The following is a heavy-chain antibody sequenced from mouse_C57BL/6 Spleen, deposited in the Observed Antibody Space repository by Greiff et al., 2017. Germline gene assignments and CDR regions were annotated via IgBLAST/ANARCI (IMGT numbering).Heavy chain of an antibody. CDR1: GFTFSSYG. Sequence: EVKLVESGGDLVKPGGSLKLSCAASGFTFSSYGMSWVRQTPDKRLEWVATISSGGSYTYYPDSVKGRFTISRDNAKNTLYLQMSSLKSEDTAMYYCARNAGWEGYYFDYWGQGTTLTVSS. D-gene: IGHD4-1*01. CDR2: ISSGGSYT. CDR3: ARNAGWEGYYFDY. V-gene: IGHV5-6*01. J-gene: IGHJ2*01.